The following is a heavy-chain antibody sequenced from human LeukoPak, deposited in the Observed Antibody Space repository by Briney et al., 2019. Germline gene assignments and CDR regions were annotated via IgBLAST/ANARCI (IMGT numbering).Heavy chain of an antibody. CDR3: ARGGGYY. V-gene: IGHV3-7*01. D-gene: IGHD3-10*01. Sequence: GGSLRLSCTASGFIFSDYWMSWVRQAPGRGLEWLATIKQDGSEKSYVDSAKGRFTISRDNAKKSLYLQMNSLRGDDTAVYYCARGGGYYWGQGTLVTVSS. CDR1: GFIFSDYW. J-gene: IGHJ4*02. CDR2: IKQDGSEK.